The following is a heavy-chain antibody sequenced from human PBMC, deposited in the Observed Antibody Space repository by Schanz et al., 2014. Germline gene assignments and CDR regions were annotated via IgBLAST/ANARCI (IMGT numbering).Heavy chain of an antibody. D-gene: IGHD3-10*01. V-gene: IGHV3-23*01. CDR3: ARGGFGELSAFDI. J-gene: IGHJ3*02. CDR2: ISGSGGST. CDR1: GFTFSTHA. Sequence: EVHLLESGGGLVEPGGSLRLSCAASGFTFSTHAMHWVRQAPGKGLEWVSAISGSGGSTYYADSVKGRFTISRDNSKNTLYLQMNSLRPEDTAVYYCARGGFGELSAFDIWGQGTMVTVSS.